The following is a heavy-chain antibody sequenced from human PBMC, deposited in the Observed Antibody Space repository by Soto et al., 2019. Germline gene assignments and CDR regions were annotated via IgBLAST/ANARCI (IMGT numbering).Heavy chain of an antibody. D-gene: IGHD2-2*01. Sequence: QITLKESGPTLVKPTQTLTLTCTFSGFSLSMSGVGVGWIRQPPGKALEWLALIYWDDDKRYSPSLKSSFTTTKDTTKTQLVLTITTMDPVDPATYYCARGLRYCSSTNCPYCIDPLGQGTLVTVSS. CDR1: GFSLSMSGVG. CDR2: IYWDDDK. J-gene: IGHJ5*02. CDR3: ARGLRYCSSTNCPYCIDP. V-gene: IGHV2-5*02.